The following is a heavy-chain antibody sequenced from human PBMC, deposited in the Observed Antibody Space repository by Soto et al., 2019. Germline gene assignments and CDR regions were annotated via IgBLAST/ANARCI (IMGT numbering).Heavy chain of an antibody. CDR2: IYYSGST. J-gene: IGHJ6*02. Sequence: SSETLSLTCTVSGASISSSSYYWGWIRQPPGKGLEWIGSIYYSGSTYYNPSLKSRVTISRDNSKNTLYLQMNSLRAEDTAVYHCVRENNYYYHMDVWGQGTTVTVSS. V-gene: IGHV4-39*02. CDR1: GASISSSSYY. CDR3: VRENNYYYHMDV.